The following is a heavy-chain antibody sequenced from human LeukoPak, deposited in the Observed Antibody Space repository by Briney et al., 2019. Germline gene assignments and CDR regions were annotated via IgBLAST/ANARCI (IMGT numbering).Heavy chain of an antibody. Sequence: SETLSLTCIVSGGSISSSSNYSWGWIRQPPGKGLEWIGSIYYSGNTYYNPYVKSLVTISVGTSNNQFSLKQSSVTAADTAVYYCARVVWLPQYYYYYMDVWGKGTTVTVSS. V-gene: IGHV4-39*07. D-gene: IGHD3-16*01. J-gene: IGHJ6*03. CDR3: ARVVWLPQYYYYYMDV. CDR1: GGSISSSSNYS. CDR2: IYYSGNT.